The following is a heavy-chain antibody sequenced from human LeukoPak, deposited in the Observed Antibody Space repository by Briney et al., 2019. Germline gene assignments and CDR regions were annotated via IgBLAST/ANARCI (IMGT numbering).Heavy chain of an antibody. CDR3: ASEVSRPYYYDSSGSDASDI. V-gene: IGHV1-2*02. D-gene: IGHD3-22*01. J-gene: IGHJ3*02. Sequence: ASVKVSCKASGYTFTGYYMHWVRQAPGQGLEWMGWINPNSGGTNYAQKFQGRVTMTRDTSISTAYMELSRLRSDDTAVYYCASEVSRPYYYDSSGSDASDIWGQGTMVTVSS. CDR2: INPNSGGT. CDR1: GYTFTGYY.